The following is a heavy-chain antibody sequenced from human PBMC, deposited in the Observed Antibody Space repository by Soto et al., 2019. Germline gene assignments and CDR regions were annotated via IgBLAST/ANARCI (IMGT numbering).Heavy chain of an antibody. D-gene: IGHD2-2*01. CDR1: GGSISSGGYY. CDR3: ARLVPPCSSTRCSYYYGMDV. CDR2: IYYSGST. Sequence: PSETLSLTCTVSGGSISSGGYYWSWIRQHPGKGLEWIGYIYYSGSTYYNPSLKSRVTISVDTSKNQFSLRLSSVTAADTAVYYCARLVPPCSSTRCSYYYGMDVCGQGTTVTVSS. V-gene: IGHV4-31*03. J-gene: IGHJ6*02.